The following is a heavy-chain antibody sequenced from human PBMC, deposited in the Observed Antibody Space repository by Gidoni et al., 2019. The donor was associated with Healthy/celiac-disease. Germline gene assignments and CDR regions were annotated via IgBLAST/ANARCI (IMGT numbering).Heavy chain of an antibody. CDR3: TTDHRYCSSTSCYYYFDY. CDR2: IKSKTDGGTT. V-gene: IGHV3-15*01. CDR1: GFTFSNDW. D-gene: IGHD2-2*01. Sequence: EVPLVESGGGLVKPGGSLRRSCAASGFTFSNDWMSWVRQAPGKGLELVGRIKSKTDGGTTDYAAPVKGRFTISRDDSKNTLYLQMNSLKTEDTAVYYCTTDHRYCSSTSCYYYFDYWGQGTLVTVSS. J-gene: IGHJ4*02.